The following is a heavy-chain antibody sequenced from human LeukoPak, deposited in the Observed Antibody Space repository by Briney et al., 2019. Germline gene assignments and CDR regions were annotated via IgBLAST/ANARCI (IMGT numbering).Heavy chain of an antibody. CDR2: ISSSSSYI. J-gene: IGHJ4*02. Sequence: PGGSLRLSCAASGFTFSSYSMNWVRQAPGKGLEWVSSISSSSSYIYYADSVKGRFTISRDNAKNSLYLQMNSLRAEDTAVYYCAREMSSSSGFDHWGQGTLVTVSS. D-gene: IGHD6-6*01. V-gene: IGHV3-21*01. CDR3: AREMSSSSGFDH. CDR1: GFTFSSYS.